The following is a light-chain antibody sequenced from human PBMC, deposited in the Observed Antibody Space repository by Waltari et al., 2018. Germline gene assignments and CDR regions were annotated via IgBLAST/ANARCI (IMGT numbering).Light chain of an antibody. CDR3: QQYDNLLFT. CDR1: QDIRNY. J-gene: IGKJ3*01. Sequence: DIQMNQSPSSLSASVGDRVTITCQASQDIRNYLNWYQQKPGKAPKVLIYGASNLETGVPSRFSGSGSGTHFTFTISSLQPEDIATYYCQQYDNLLFTFGPGTKVDIK. CDR2: GAS. V-gene: IGKV1-33*01.